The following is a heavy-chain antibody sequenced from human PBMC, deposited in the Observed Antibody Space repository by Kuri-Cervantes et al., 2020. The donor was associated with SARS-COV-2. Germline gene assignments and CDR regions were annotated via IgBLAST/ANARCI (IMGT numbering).Heavy chain of an antibody. CDR2: IYHDWTT. CDR3: ARVSYDILTGYYLSPTFDY. Sequence: SETLSLTCAVSGYSISSISYWGWIRQAPGKGREWIGSIYHDWTTYSNPSLKSRVTISIDTSKNQFYLRLNSVTATDTAVYYCARVSYDILTGYYLSPTFDYWGQGTLVTVSS. J-gene: IGHJ4*02. V-gene: IGHV4-38-2*01. D-gene: IGHD3-9*01. CDR1: GYSISSISY.